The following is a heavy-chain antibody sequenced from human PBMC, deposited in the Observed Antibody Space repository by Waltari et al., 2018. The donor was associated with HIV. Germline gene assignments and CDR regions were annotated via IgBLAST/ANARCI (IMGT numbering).Heavy chain of an antibody. CDR2: INPVGSTK. CDR3: ASGLGDLGY. CDR1: GFTFIGYW. J-gene: IGHJ4*02. Sequence: DVPLVESGGALVQPGGSLSLSCAASGFTFIGYWMSWVRQAAGKGLEWVANINPVGSTKYHVDSVRGRFTISRDNAKNSLYLQMSSLRAEDTAVYYCASGLGDLGYWGRGTLVTVSS. D-gene: IGHD4-17*01. V-gene: IGHV3-7*02.